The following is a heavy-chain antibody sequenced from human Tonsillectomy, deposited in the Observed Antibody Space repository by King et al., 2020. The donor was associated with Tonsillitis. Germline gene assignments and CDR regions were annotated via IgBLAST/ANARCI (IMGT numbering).Heavy chain of an antibody. CDR3: ASRPRGIYYSSGYXPXXXXX. CDR2: ISGSGGRT. V-gene: IGHV3-23*04. J-gene: IGHJ4*01. Sequence: VQLVESGGGLVQPGGSLRLSCAASGFTFSSYAMSWVRQAPGKGLEWVSGISGSGGRTFYADSVKGRFTISRDNSKSTLYMQMNSLRAEDTAVSYCASRPRGIYYSSGYXPXXXXXXXXGTLVTVSS. CDR1: GFTFSSYA. D-gene: IGHD3-22*01.